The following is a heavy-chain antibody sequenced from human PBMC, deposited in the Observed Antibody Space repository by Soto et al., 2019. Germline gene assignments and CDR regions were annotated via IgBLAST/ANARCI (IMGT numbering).Heavy chain of an antibody. CDR3: ARDGAPWELEGRDNWLDP. J-gene: IGHJ5*02. Sequence: QVQLVESGGGVVQPGRSLRLSCAASGFTFSSYGMHWVRQAPGKGLEWVAVIWYDGSNKYYADSVKGRFTISRDNSKNTLYLQMNSLRAEDTAVYYCARDGAPWELEGRDNWLDPWGQGTLVTVSS. CDR2: IWYDGSNK. D-gene: IGHD1-26*01. V-gene: IGHV3-33*01. CDR1: GFTFSSYG.